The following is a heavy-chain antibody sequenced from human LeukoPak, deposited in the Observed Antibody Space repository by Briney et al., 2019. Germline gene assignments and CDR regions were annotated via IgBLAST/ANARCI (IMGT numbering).Heavy chain of an antibody. CDR2: INPNSGGT. D-gene: IGHD6-6*01. J-gene: IGHJ4*02. CDR1: GYTFTGYY. V-gene: IGHV1-2*02. Sequence: ASVKVSCKASGYTFTGYYMHWVRQAPGQGLEWMGWINPNSGGTNYAQRFQGRVTMTRDTSISTAYMELSRLRSDDTAVYYCARDVAQYTSSSDFDYWGQGTVVTVSS. CDR3: ARDVAQYTSSSDFDY.